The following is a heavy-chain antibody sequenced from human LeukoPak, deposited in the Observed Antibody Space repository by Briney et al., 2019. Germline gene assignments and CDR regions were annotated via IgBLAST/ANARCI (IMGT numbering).Heavy chain of an antibody. J-gene: IGHJ4*02. D-gene: IGHD2/OR15-2a*01. V-gene: IGHV1-18*01. CDR1: GGTFSSYG. CDR2: ISAYNGNT. CDR3: ARGSGFYGSYYFDY. Sequence: GASVKVSCKASGGTFSSYGISWVRQAPGQGLEWMGWISAYNGNTNYAQKLQGRVTMTTDTSTSTAYMELRSLRSDDTAVYYCARGSGFYGSYYFDYWGQGTLVTVSS.